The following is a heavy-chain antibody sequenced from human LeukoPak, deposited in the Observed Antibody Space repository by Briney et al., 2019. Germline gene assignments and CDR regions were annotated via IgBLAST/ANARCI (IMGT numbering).Heavy chain of an antibody. D-gene: IGHD6-19*01. CDR1: GYTFTGYY. V-gene: IGHV1-2*02. CDR2: INPNSGGT. CDR3: ARDYDGYSSGWSFGY. Sequence: ASVKVSCKASGYTFTGYYMHWVRQAPGQGLEWMGWINPNSGGTNYAQKLQGRVTMTTDTSTSTAYMELRSLRSDDTAVYYCARDYDGYSSGWSFGYWGQGTLVTVSS. J-gene: IGHJ4*02.